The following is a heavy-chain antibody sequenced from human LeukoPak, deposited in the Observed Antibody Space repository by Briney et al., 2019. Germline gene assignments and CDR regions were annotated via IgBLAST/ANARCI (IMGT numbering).Heavy chain of an antibody. CDR2: IKKDGSEK. J-gene: IGHJ4*02. Sequence: GGSLRLSCAASGFSFSTYWMSWVRQAPGKGLEWVANIKKDGSEKYYVDPVKGRFTISRDNAKSSLYLQMNSLRAEDTAVYYCARVGSTCDHGGQGTLVTVSS. V-gene: IGHV3-7*05. D-gene: IGHD2-15*01. CDR1: GFSFSTYW. CDR3: ARVGSTCDH.